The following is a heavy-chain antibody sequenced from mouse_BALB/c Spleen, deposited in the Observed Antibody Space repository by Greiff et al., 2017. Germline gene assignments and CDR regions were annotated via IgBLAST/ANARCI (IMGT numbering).Heavy chain of an antibody. CDR3: ARDGGLRRRGLFFAY. D-gene: IGHD2-4*01. V-gene: IGHV5-4*02. Sequence: EVQLVESGGGLVKPGGSLKLSCAASGFTFSDYYMYWVRQTPEKRLEWVATISDGGSYTYYPDSVKGRFTISRDNAKNNLYLQMSSLKSEDTAMYYCARDGGLRRRGLFFAYWGQGTLVTVSA. J-gene: IGHJ3*01. CDR1: GFTFSDYY. CDR2: ISDGGSYT.